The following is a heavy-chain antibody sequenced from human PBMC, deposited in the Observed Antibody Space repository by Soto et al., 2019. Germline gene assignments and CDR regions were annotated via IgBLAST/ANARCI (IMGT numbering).Heavy chain of an antibody. D-gene: IGHD2-2*01. CDR3: ARRVACSSTSCLYFDP. V-gene: IGHV1-69*02. J-gene: IGHJ5*02. Sequence: GASVKVSCKASGGTFSSYTISWVRQAPGQGLEWMGRIIPILGIANYAQKFQGRVTITADKSTSTAYMELSSLRSEDTAVYYCARRVACSSTSCLYFDPWGQGTLVTVSS. CDR2: IIPILGIA. CDR1: GGTFSSYT.